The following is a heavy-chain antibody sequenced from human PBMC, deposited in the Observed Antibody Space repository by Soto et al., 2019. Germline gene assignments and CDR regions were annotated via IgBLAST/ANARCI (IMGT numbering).Heavy chain of an antibody. V-gene: IGHV3-11*01. CDR2: IGTRGNTK. Sequence: QVQLVESGGGLVKPGGSLRLSCATSGFTFSDYYMSWIRQAPGKGLEWVSYIGTRGNTKYYADSVRGRFTISRDHAKNSVYLQMNSLRADDTAVYYCARDGTEYYGEYYDYWGQGIPVTVSS. D-gene: IGHD4-17*01. J-gene: IGHJ4*02. CDR1: GFTFSDYY. CDR3: ARDGTEYYGEYYDY.